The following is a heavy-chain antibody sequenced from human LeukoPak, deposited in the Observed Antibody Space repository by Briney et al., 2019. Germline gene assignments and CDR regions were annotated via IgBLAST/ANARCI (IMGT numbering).Heavy chain of an antibody. D-gene: IGHD6-19*01. CDR3: ERVSSSGWRLDY. CDR1: GGSLSSYY. J-gene: IGHJ4*02. CDR2: IYTSGST. V-gene: IGHV4-4*07. Sequence: SETLSLTCTVSGGSLSSYYWSWIRQPAGRGREWIGRIYTSGSTNYNPSLKSRVTMSVDTSKNQFSLKLSSVTAADTAVYYCERVSSSGWRLDYWGPGTLVTVSS.